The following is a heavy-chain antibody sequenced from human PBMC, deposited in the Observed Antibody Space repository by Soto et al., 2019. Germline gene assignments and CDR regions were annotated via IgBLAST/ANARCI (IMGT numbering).Heavy chain of an antibody. CDR1: GGSISSGGYY. CDR2: IYYSGST. CDR3: AGYTAMASLFDY. J-gene: IGHJ4*02. D-gene: IGHD5-18*01. V-gene: IGHV4-31*03. Sequence: PSETLSLTCTVSGGSISSGGYYWSWIRQHPGKGLEWIGYIYYSGSTYYNPSLKSRVTISVDTSKNQFSLKLSSVTAADTAVYYCAGYTAMASLFDYWGQGTLVTVSS.